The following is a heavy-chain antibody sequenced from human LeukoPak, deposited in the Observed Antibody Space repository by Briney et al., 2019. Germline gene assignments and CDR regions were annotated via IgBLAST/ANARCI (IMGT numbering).Heavy chain of an antibody. V-gene: IGHV3-30*03. CDR3: AREYIVATTLFDY. J-gene: IGHJ4*02. CDR2: ISYDGSDT. D-gene: IGHD5-12*01. Sequence: GGSLRLSCAASGFSFGSCGMHWVRQAPGKGLEWVAVISYDGSDTYYASSLKGRFTISRDNSKNTVYLQMNSLRAEDTAAYYCAREYIVATTLFDYWGQGTLVTVSS. CDR1: GFSFGSCG.